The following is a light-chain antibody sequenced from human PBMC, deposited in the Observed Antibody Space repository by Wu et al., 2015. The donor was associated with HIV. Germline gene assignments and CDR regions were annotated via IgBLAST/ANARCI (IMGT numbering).Light chain of an antibody. V-gene: IGKV1-9*01. CDR3: QHLNSYPVT. J-gene: IGKJ4*01. CDR1: HGISNY. CDR2: AAS. Sequence: DIQLTQSPSFLSASIGDRVTITCRASHGISNYLAWYQQRPGKAPQVLIYAASTLQTGVSSRFSGSGSGTIFTLTINSLQPEDFATYYCQHLNSYPVTFGGGTKVDIK.